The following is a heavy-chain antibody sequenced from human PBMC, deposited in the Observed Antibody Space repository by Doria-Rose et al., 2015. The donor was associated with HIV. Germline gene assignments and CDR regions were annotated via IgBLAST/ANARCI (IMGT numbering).Heavy chain of an antibody. CDR1: GFRFDDYA. Sequence: VQLVQSGGGLLQPGRALRLSCAASGFRFDDYAMHWVRQTPGKGLEWVAGISWNSDTIDYADSVKGRFTISRDNVKNSLYLQMNSLRAEDTALYYCTKRRGVTDIDPFDIWGQGTMVIVSS. CDR2: ISWNSDTI. CDR3: TKRRGVTDIDPFDI. J-gene: IGHJ3*02. V-gene: IGHV3-9*01. D-gene: IGHD2-21*02.